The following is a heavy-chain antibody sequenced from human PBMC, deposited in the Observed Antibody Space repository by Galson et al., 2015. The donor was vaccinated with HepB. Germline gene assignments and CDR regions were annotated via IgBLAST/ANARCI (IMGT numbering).Heavy chain of an antibody. V-gene: IGHV3-64D*06. CDR2: ISSNGGST. Sequence: SLRLSCAASGFTFSSYAMHWVRQAPGTGLEYVSAISSNGGSTYYADSVKGRFTISRDNSKNTLYLQMSSLRAEDTAVYYCVRFSSSSTQGYWGQGTLVTVSS. CDR1: GFTFSSYA. CDR3: VRFSSSSTQGY. J-gene: IGHJ4*02. D-gene: IGHD6-13*01.